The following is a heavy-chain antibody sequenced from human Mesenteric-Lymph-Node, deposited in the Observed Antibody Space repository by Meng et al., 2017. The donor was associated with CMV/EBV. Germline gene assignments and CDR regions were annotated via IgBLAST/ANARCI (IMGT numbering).Heavy chain of an antibody. Sequence: GSLRLSCAASGFTFSDYYMSWIRQAPGKGLEWIGSSYHTGTTYYNPSLKSRVTISVDTSKNQFSLKLSSVTAADTAVYYCATSERDSFVVVPGASSSYYYGMDVWGQGTTVTVSS. CDR1: GFTFSDYY. CDR2: SYHTGTT. D-gene: IGHD2-2*01. CDR3: ATSERDSFVVVPGASSSYYYGMDV. V-gene: IGHV4-38-2*01. J-gene: IGHJ6*02.